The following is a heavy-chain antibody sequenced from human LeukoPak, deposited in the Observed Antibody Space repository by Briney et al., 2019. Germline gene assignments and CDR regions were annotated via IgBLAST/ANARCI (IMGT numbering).Heavy chain of an antibody. Sequence: GGSLRLSCAASGFTFSNYAMHWVRQAPGKGLEWVAVIWYDGSNDYYANSLKGRFTISRDNSKNTVYLQVNSLRAEDAAVYYCAREADCSGGDCYRGAFDIWGQGTMITVSS. V-gene: IGHV3-33*01. D-gene: IGHD2-15*01. CDR1: GFTFSNYA. J-gene: IGHJ3*02. CDR3: AREADCSGGDCYRGAFDI. CDR2: IWYDGSND.